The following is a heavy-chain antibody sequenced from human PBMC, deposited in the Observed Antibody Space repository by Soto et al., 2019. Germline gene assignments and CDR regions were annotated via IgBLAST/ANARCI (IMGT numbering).Heavy chain of an antibody. CDR2: IIPIFGTA. Sequence: QVPLVQSGAEVKKPGSSVKVSCKASGGTFSSYAISWVRQAPGQGLEWMGGIIPIFGTANYAQKFQGRVTITADESTSTAYMELSSLRSEDTAVYYCTIYGEHRSRVEVAYWGQGTLVTVSS. CDR3: TIYGEHRSRVEVAY. D-gene: IGHD4-17*01. CDR1: GGTFSSYA. V-gene: IGHV1-69*01. J-gene: IGHJ4*02.